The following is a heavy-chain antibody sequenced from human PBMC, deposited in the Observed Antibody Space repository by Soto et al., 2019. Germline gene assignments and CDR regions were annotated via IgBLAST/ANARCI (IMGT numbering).Heavy chain of an antibody. V-gene: IGHV4-30-4*01. CDR1: GGSISSDDYY. D-gene: IGHD2-8*01. Sequence: QVQLQESGPGLVKPSQTLSLTCTVSGGSISSDDYYWSWIRQTPGRGLEWIGFIFYSGNTYYNPSLNTRASISVDTSKNQFSLKLTSVTATDTAVYLMAAGHFDSWGQGALVTVSS. CDR2: IFYSGNT. CDR3: AAGHFDS. J-gene: IGHJ4*02.